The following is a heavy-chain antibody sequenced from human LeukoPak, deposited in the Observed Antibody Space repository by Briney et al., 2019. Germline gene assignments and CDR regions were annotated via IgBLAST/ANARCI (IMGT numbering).Heavy chain of an antibody. D-gene: IGHD6-13*01. Sequence: GGSLRLSCAASGFTFSSYAMHWVRQAPGKGLEWVAVISYDGSNKYYADSVKGRFTISRDNSKNTLYLQMNSLRAEDTAVYYCARDGGIAAAVVFTYYFDYWGQGTLVTVSS. CDR2: ISYDGSNK. CDR1: GFTFSSYA. J-gene: IGHJ4*02. CDR3: ARDGGIAAAVVFTYYFDY. V-gene: IGHV3-30*04.